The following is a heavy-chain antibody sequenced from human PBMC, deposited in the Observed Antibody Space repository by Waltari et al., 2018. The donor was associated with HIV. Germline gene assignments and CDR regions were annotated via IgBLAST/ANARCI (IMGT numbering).Heavy chain of an antibody. V-gene: IGHV4-61*02. CDR3: ARTAGGTAMVMFQPYFDY. D-gene: IGHD5-18*01. CDR1: GGSISSGSYY. J-gene: IGHJ4*02. CDR2: SYTSGST. Sequence: QVQLQESGPGLVKPSQTLSLTCTVSGGSISSGSYYWSWIRQPAGKGLEWIGRSYTSGSTNYNPALESRVTISVDTSKNQFSLKLSSVTAADTAVYYCARTAGGTAMVMFQPYFDYWGQGTLVTVSS.